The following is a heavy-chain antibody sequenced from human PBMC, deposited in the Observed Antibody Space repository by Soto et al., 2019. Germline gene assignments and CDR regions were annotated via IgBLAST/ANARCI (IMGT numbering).Heavy chain of an antibody. J-gene: IGHJ6*03. CDR3: ARDHPNYDFWSGLQMYYYYYMDV. D-gene: IGHD3-3*01. V-gene: IGHV3-21*01. CDR1: GFTFSSYS. Sequence: PGGSLRLSCAASGFTFSSYSMNWVRQAPGKGLEWVSSISSSSSYIYYADSVKGRFTISRDNAKNSLYLQMNSLRAEDTAVYYCARDHPNYDFWSGLQMYYYYYMDVWGKGTTVTVSS. CDR2: ISSSSSYI.